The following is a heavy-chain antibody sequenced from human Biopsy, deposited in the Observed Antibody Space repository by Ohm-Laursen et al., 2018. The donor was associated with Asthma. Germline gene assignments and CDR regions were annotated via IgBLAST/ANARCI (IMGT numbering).Heavy chain of an antibody. V-gene: IGHV1-69*13. Sequence: GVSVKVSCKPPGGTFSNFAISWVRQAPGQGLEWLGGIMTVFGTTNYAQKFQGRVTITADESTSTAYMEVTSLRSEDTAIYYCARCQVGYSSGWSLLLKKIYYSGMDVWGQGTAVTVSS. CDR1: GGTFSNFA. CDR2: IMTVFGTT. CDR3: ARCQVGYSSGWSLLLKKIYYSGMDV. D-gene: IGHD6-19*01. J-gene: IGHJ6*02.